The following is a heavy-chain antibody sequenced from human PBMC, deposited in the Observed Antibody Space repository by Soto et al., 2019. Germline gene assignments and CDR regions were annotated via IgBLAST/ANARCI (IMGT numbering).Heavy chain of an antibody. Sequence: TVGSLRLSGAASGFTFSRYAMSWVRQAPGKGLEWVSAISGSGGSTYYADSVKGRFTISRDNSKNTLYLQMNSLRAEDTAVYYCAKDDSSGPFDYWGQGTLVTVSS. CDR1: GFTFSRYA. V-gene: IGHV3-23*01. J-gene: IGHJ4*02. D-gene: IGHD3-22*01. CDR2: ISGSGGST. CDR3: AKDDSSGPFDY.